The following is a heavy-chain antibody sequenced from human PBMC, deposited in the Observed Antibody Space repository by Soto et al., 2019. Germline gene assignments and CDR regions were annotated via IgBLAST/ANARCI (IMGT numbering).Heavy chain of an antibody. CDR2: IRSKAYGGTT. Sequence: GGSLRLSCAASGFTFGPYAMSWFRQAPGKGLEWVGFIRSKAYGGTTEYAASVKGRFTISRDDSKSIAYLQVNSLKTEDTAVYYCASGFLGVVTPLVFDPWGQGTLVTVSS. V-gene: IGHV3-49*03. D-gene: IGHD3-3*01. J-gene: IGHJ5*02. CDR3: ASGFLGVVTPLVFDP. CDR1: GFTFGPYA.